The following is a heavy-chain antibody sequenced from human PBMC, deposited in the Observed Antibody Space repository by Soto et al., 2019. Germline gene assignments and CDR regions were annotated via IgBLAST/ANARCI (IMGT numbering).Heavy chain of an antibody. V-gene: IGHV3-23*01. D-gene: IGHD6-13*01. J-gene: IGHJ3*02. Sequence: EVQLLESGGGLVQPGGSLRLSCAASGFTFSSYAVRWVRQAPGKGLEWVSGISGSGGSTFYADSVKGRFTISRDISKNTLYLQMNSLRAEDTAVYYCARSRSSSWFDAFDIWGQGTMVTVSS. CDR1: GFTFSSYA. CDR3: ARSRSSSWFDAFDI. CDR2: ISGSGGST.